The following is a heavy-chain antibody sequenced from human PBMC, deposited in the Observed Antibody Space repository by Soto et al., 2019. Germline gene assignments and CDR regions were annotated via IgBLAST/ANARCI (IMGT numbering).Heavy chain of an antibody. CDR2: IYYSGST. CDR1: GGSISSYY. D-gene: IGHD1-1*01. Sequence: QVQLQESGPGLVKPSETLSLTCTVPGGSISSYYWSWIRQPPGKGLEWIGYIYYSGSTNYNPSLKSRVTISVDTSTNQCALKLSSVTASYTAVYYCAGKGTWSGYYYYGMDVWGQGTTLTVSS. V-gene: IGHV4-59*08. J-gene: IGHJ6*02. CDR3: AGKGTWSGYYYYGMDV.